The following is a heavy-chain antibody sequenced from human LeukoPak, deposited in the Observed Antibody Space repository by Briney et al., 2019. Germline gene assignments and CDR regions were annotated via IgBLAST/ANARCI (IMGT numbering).Heavy chain of an antibody. CDR3: ARVSLSRGLS. J-gene: IGHJ5*02. Sequence: SETLSLTCAVSGGSISSYYWSWIRQPPGKGLGWVGYIYYSGSTNYNPSLKSRVTISVDTSKNQFSLKLSSVTAADTAVYYCARVSLSRGLSWGQGTLVTVSS. V-gene: IGHV4-59*12. CDR2: IYYSGST. D-gene: IGHD3-10*01. CDR1: GGSISSYY.